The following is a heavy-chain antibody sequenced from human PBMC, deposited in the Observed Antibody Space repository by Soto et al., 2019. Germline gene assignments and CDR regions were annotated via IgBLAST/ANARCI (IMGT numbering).Heavy chain of an antibody. CDR1: GGSVSSDRYY. Sequence: SETLSLTCTVSGGSVSSDRYYWSWIRQPPGKELEWIGYIYYSEVTSYNPSLKSRVTISVDTSKNQFSLKMSSVTAADTAVYYCARSGAGSGWLGGQGTLVTVSS. CDR3: ARSGAGSGWL. V-gene: IGHV4-61*01. D-gene: IGHD6-19*01. J-gene: IGHJ4*02. CDR2: IYYSEVT.